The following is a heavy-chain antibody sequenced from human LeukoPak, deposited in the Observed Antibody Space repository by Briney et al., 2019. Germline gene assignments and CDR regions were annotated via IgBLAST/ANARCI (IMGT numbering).Heavy chain of an antibody. J-gene: IGHJ4*02. CDR1: GFTFTNAW. CDR2: IKQDGSEK. CDR3: ATKGYSYAKGY. D-gene: IGHD5-18*01. Sequence: GGSLRLSCAASGFTFTNAWMSWVRQAPGKGLEWVANIKQDGSEKYYVDSVKGRFTISRDNAKNSLYLQMNSLRAEDTAVYYCATKGYSYAKGYWGQGTLVTVSS. V-gene: IGHV3-7*01.